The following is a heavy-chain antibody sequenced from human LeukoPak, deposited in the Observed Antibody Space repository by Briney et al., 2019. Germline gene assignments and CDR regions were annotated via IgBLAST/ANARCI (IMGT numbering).Heavy chain of an antibody. CDR2: IYYSGST. CDR3: VRQNGGRDRQCGF. Sequence: SETLSLTCTVSGGSISSYYWSWIRQPPGKGLEWIGYIYYSGSTNYNPSLKSRVTISVDTSKNQFSLRLSSVTAADTAVYYCVRQNGGRDRQCGFWGQGTLVTVSS. CDR1: GGSISSYY. D-gene: IGHD1-26*01. V-gene: IGHV4-59*08. J-gene: IGHJ4*02.